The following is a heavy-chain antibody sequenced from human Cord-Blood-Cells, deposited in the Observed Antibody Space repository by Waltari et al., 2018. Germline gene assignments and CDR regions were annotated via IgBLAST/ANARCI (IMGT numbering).Heavy chain of an antibody. CDR1: GGSISSSSYY. Sequence: QLQLQESGPGLVKPSETLSLTCTVSGGSISSSSYYWGWIRQPPGKELEWIGSIYYSGSTYYNPSLKSRVTISVDTSKNQFSLKLSSVTAADTAVYYCARQGLYYDILTGYYPFDYWGQGTLVTVSS. CDR2: IYYSGST. J-gene: IGHJ4*02. V-gene: IGHV4-39*01. CDR3: ARQGLYYDILTGYYPFDY. D-gene: IGHD3-9*01.